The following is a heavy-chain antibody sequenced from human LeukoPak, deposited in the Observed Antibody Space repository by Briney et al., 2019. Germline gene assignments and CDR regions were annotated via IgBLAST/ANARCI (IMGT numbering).Heavy chain of an antibody. Sequence: PGRSLRLSCAASGFTFSSYGMHWVRQAPGKGLEWVAIIWYDGSNKHYADSVKGRFTISRDNSQNTLYLQMNSLRAGDTAVYYCARTCSGGTCFGVWYFDVWGRGTLVTVSS. J-gene: IGHJ2*01. D-gene: IGHD2-15*01. CDR2: IWYDGSNK. V-gene: IGHV3-33*01. CDR3: ARTCSGGTCFGVWYFDV. CDR1: GFTFSSYG.